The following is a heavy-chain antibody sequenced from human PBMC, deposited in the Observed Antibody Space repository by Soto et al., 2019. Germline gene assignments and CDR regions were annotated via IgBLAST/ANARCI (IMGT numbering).Heavy chain of an antibody. J-gene: IGHJ4*02. CDR2: TYPGDGET. V-gene: IGHV5-51*01. D-gene: IGHD1-1*01. CDR1: GYIFNNHW. Sequence: EVQLVQSGAEVKKPGESLKISCKGSGYIFNNHWIGWVRQMPGKGLEWMAITYPGDGETRYSPSFRGQVTISADKSISTAYLQWRSLKASDTAIYYCVRPGTLQVPYDYWGQGTLVTVSP. CDR3: VRPGTLQVPYDY.